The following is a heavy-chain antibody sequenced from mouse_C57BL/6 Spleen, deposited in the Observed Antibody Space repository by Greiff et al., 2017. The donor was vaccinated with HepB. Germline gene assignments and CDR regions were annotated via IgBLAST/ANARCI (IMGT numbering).Heavy chain of an antibody. CDR3: ARSLGKDYFDY. CDR1: GYTFTSYT. V-gene: IGHV1-4*01. D-gene: IGHD4-1*01. Sequence: QVQLQQSGAELARPGASVKMSCKASGYTFTSYTMHWVKQRPGQGLEWIGYINPSSGYTKYNQKFKDKATLTADKSSSTAYMQLSSLTSEYSAVYYCARSLGKDYFDYWGQGTTLTVSS. CDR2: INPSSGYT. J-gene: IGHJ2*01.